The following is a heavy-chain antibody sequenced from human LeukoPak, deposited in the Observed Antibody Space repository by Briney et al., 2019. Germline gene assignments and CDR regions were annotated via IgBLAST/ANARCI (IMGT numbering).Heavy chain of an antibody. CDR3: ARGGIAADPTGANYYYYGMDV. CDR1: GYTFTGYY. J-gene: IGHJ6*02. CDR2: INPNSGGT. D-gene: IGHD6-13*01. V-gene: IGHV1-2*02. Sequence: ASVKVSCKAPGYTFTGYYMHWVRQAPGQGLEWMGWINPNSGGTNYAQKFQGRVTMTRDTSISTAYMELSRLRSDDTAVYYCARGGIAADPTGANYYYYGMDVWGQGTTVTVSS.